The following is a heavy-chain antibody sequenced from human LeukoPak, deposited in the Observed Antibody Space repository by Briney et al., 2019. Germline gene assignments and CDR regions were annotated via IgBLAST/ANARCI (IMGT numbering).Heavy chain of an antibody. CDR1: GFTFSSYA. CDR3: AAFDYGDPGAFDI. J-gene: IGHJ3*02. CDR2: ISGSGGST. D-gene: IGHD4-17*01. V-gene: IGHV3-23*01. Sequence: GGSLRLSCAASGFTFSSYAMSWVRQAPGKGLEWVSAISGSGGSTYYADSVKGRFTISRDNSKNTLYLQMNSLRAEDTAVYYCAAFDYGDPGAFDIWGQGTMVTVSS.